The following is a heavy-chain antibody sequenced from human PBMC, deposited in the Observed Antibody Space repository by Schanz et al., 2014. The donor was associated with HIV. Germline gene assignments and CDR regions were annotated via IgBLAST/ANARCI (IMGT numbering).Heavy chain of an antibody. Sequence: QVQVEESGGGVVQPGRSLRLSCAASGFTFRSYAMHWVRQAPGKGLEWGKGISYEGDIKYYGESVKGRFTISRDNSNSTLYLHMNSLRAEDTAVYYCVREAYVGVGGMDVGGHGTTVIVSS. CDR1: GFTFRSYA. CDR3: VREAYVGVGGMDV. J-gene: IGHJ6*02. CDR2: ISYEGDIK. D-gene: IGHD3-16*01. V-gene: IGHV3-30-3*01.